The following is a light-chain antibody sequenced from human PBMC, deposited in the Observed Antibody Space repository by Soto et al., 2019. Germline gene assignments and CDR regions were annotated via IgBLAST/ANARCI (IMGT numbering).Light chain of an antibody. Sequence: QSALTQPPSVSGSPGQSVTISCTGTSSDVGSHNRVSGYQQSPGSAPKLMIYEVSTRPSGVPDRFSGSRSGNTASLTISGLQSEDEADYYCSSYTASTLHVVFGGGTKVTVL. J-gene: IGLJ2*01. CDR2: EVS. CDR1: SSDVGSHNR. V-gene: IGLV2-18*02. CDR3: SSYTASTLHVV.